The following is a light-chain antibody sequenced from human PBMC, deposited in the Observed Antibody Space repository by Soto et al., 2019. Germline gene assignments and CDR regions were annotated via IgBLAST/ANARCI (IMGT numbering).Light chain of an antibody. V-gene: IGKV2D-29*02. CDR1: QMLLHITGETF. J-gene: IGKJ5*01. Sequence: DVVMTQTPLSLSVAPGQPASISCKSSQMLLHITGETFLFWYLQKPGQSPQLLIYEVSTRVSGVPDRFSGSGSGTDFTLEISRVETDDVGIYYCMQSTQLPPTFGQGTLLEIK. CDR3: MQSTQLPPT. CDR2: EVS.